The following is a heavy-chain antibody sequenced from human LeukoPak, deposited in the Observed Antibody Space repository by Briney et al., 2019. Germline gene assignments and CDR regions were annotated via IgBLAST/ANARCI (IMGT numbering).Heavy chain of an antibody. CDR3: ARDQDLGNWFDP. CDR2: INTSSGGT. CDR1: GYTFTGYY. V-gene: IGHV1-2*02. J-gene: IGHJ5*02. Sequence: ASVTVSCNASGYTFTGYYMHWVRQAPGQGLEWMGWINTSSGGTNYAQKFQGRVTMTRDTPISTAYMELSRLRSDDTAVYYCARDQDLGNWFDPWGQGTLVTVSS.